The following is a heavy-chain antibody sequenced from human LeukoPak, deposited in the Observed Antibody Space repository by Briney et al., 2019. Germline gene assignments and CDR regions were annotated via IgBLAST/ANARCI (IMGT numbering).Heavy chain of an antibody. J-gene: IGHJ6*03. CDR2: INPSGGST. CDR3: ARACGVDYYMDV. Sequence: ASVKVSCKASGYTFTSYYMHWVRQAPGQGLEWMGIINPSGGSTSYAQKFQGRVTMTRDMSTSTVYMELSSLRSEDTAVYYCARACGVDYYMDVWGKGTTVTVSS. V-gene: IGHV1-46*01. CDR1: GYTFTSYY. D-gene: IGHD2-21*01.